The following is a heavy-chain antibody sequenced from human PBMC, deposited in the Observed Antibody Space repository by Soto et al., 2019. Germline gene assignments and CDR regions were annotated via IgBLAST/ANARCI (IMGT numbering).Heavy chain of an antibody. D-gene: IGHD3-22*01. J-gene: IGHJ5*01. V-gene: IGHV3-30*03. CDR1: GFTFSSYG. CDR2: ISYDGSNK. Sequence: GGSLKLSCAASGFTFSSYGMHWVRPAPGKGLEWVAVISYDGSNKYYADSVKGRFTISRDNSKNTLYLQMSSLKAEDTAMYYCARKSYHADESSYQNLNPFDSWGQGTLVTVSS. CDR3: ARKSYHADESSYQNLNPFDS.